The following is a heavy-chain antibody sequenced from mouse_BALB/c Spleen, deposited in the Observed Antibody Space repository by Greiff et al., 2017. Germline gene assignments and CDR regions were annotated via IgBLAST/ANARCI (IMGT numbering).Heavy chain of an antibody. J-gene: IGHJ1*01. CDR2: ISYSGST. D-gene: IGHD1-2*01. Sequence: EVQRVESGPGLVKPSQSLSLTCTVTGYSITSDYAWNWIRQFPGNKLEWMGYISYSGSTSYNPSLKSRISITRDTSKNQFFLQLNSVTTEDTATYYCARDGLRLWYFDVWGAGTTVTVSS. V-gene: IGHV3-2*02. CDR1: GYSITSDYA. CDR3: ARDGLRLWYFDV.